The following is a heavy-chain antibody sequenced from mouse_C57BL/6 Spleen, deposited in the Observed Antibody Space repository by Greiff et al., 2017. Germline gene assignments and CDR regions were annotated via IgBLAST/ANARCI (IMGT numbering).Heavy chain of an antibody. D-gene: IGHD2-3*01. J-gene: IGHJ4*01. CDR3: ARSGDGYFYYAMDY. CDR1: GYTFTSYW. V-gene: IGHV1-64*01. Sequence: VKLMESGAELVKPGASVKLSCKASGYTFTSYWMHWVKQRPGQGLEWIGMIHPNSGSTNYNEKFKSKATLTVDKSSSTAYMQLSSLTSEDSAVYYCARSGDGYFYYAMDYWGQGTSVTVSS. CDR2: IHPNSGST.